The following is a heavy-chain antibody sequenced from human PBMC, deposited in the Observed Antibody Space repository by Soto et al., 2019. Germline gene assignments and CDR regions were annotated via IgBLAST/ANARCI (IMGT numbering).Heavy chain of an antibody. CDR3: ARGFYGSGSYYTKGNWFDP. Sequence: GGSLRLSCAASGFTFSSYAMHWVRQAPGKGLEWVAVISYDGSNKYYADSVKGRFTISRDNSKNTLYLQMNSLRAEDTAVYYCARGFYGSGSYYTKGNWFDPWGQGTLVTVSS. V-gene: IGHV3-30-3*01. J-gene: IGHJ5*02. D-gene: IGHD3-10*01. CDR1: GFTFSSYA. CDR2: ISYDGSNK.